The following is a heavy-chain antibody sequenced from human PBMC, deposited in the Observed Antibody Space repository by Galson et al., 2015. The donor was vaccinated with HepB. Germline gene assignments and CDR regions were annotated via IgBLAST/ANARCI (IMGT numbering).Heavy chain of an antibody. D-gene: IGHD6-13*01. J-gene: IGHJ4*02. CDR2: INSNTGKP. CDR3: ARSGGITPAGGFDY. V-gene: IGHV7-4-1*02. Sequence: SVKVSCKASGYTFTNYAMIWVRQAPGQGLEWMGWINSNTGKPSYAQGSTGRFVFSLDTSVSAAYLQITSLKAEDTAVYYCARSGGITPAGGFDYWGQGTLVTVSS. CDR1: GYTFTNYA.